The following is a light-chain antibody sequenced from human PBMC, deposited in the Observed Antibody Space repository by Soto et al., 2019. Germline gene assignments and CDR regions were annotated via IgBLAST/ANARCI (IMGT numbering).Light chain of an antibody. CDR1: QSISSW. V-gene: IGKV1-5*01. Sequence: DIQMTQSPSTLSASVGDRVTITCPASQSISSWLAWYQQKPGKAPKLLIYDASSLESGFPSKFSGSRFGTEFTLNISSLQPDDFATYYCQQSNCHSRTFGQETNEQIQ. J-gene: IGKJ1*01. CDR3: QQSNCHSRT. CDR2: DAS.